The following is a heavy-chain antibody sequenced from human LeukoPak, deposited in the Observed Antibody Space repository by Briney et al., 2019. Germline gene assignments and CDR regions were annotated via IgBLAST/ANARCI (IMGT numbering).Heavy chain of an antibody. Sequence: GGSLRLSCEGSGFTFSNYWMGWVRQAPGKGLQWVANIKTDGSEKYYVDSVKGRFTISRDNAKNSLYLQMNSLRAEDTAVYYCARRYCSGDSCYFDYWGQGTLVTVSS. CDR3: ARRYCSGDSCYFDY. J-gene: IGHJ4*02. CDR2: IKTDGSEK. D-gene: IGHD2-15*01. CDR1: GFTFSNYW. V-gene: IGHV3-7*01.